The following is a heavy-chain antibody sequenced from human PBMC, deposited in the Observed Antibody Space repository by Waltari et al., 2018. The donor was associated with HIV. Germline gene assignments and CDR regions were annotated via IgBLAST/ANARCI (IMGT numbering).Heavy chain of an antibody. J-gene: IGHJ6*02. CDR1: GFTFSSTW. D-gene: IGHD3-10*01. V-gene: IGHV3-7*01. CDR3: ARGRFITRVRGVRDGMDV. Sequence: EVQLVESGGGLVKPGGSLRLSCAASGFTFSSTWMSWVGQAAGKGLLWWVARIKQEGSEKCDGDAVKGGFTISRDNAKISLYLQMNSLRAEDTAVYYCARGRFITRVRGVRDGMDVWGQGTTVTVSS. CDR2: IKQEGSEK.